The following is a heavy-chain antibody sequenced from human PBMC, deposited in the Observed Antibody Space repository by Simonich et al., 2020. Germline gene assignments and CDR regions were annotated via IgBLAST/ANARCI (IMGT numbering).Heavy chain of an antibody. CDR3: ARDREVYGSGSYYNY. D-gene: IGHD3-10*01. CDR1: GFTFSSYW. CDR2: NKKEGSDK. J-gene: IGHJ4*02. V-gene: IGHV3-7*01. Sequence: EVQLVESGGGLVQPGGSLRLSCAASGFTFSSYWMSWVRQAPGKGLEWSANNKKEGSDKYYMALGKGRFTIPRDNAKNSLYLQMNSLRAEDTAVYYCARDREVYGSGSYYNYWGQGTLVTVSS.